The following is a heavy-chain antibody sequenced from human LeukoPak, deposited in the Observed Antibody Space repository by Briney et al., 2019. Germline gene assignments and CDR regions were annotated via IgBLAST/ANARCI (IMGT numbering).Heavy chain of an antibody. CDR3: ARDWKESHSPYYMDI. V-gene: IGHV3-33*05. CDR2: ISPDGINK. Sequence: PGRSLRLSCAASGFTFDAFGMQWVRQAPGKGLELLAFISPDGINKKYADSLKGRFTISRDNSEETLYLQVDDLRVEDTGVYICARDWKESHSPYYMDIWGRGTTVIVSS. D-gene: IGHD1-1*01. CDR1: GFTFDAFG. J-gene: IGHJ6*03.